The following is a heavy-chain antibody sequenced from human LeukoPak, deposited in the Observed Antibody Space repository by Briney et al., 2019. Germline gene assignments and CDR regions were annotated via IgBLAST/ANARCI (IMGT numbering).Heavy chain of an antibody. D-gene: IGHD6-13*01. Sequence: GASVKVSCRASGYTFTGYHMHWVRQAPGQGLEWMGWINPNTGATNYAQKFQGRVTMTRDTSISTAYMELSSLRSDDTAVYYCARDLSSNWCVFDPWGQGTLVTVSP. J-gene: IGHJ5*02. CDR1: GYTFTGYH. V-gene: IGHV1-2*02. CDR3: ARDLSSNWCVFDP. CDR2: INPNTGAT.